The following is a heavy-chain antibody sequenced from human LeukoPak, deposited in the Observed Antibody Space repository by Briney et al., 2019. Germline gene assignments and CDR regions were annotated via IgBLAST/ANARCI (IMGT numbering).Heavy chain of an antibody. CDR2: IRSKANSYAT. J-gene: IGHJ4*02. D-gene: IGHD2-15*01. V-gene: IGHV3-73*01. Sequence: PGGSLRLSCAASGFTFSSSAMHWVRQASGKGLEWVGRIRSKANSYATAYAASVKGRFTISRDDSKNTAYLQMNSLKTEDTAVYYCARCHRGGSCRWGQGTLVTVSS. CDR3: ARCHRGGSCR. CDR1: GFTFSSSA.